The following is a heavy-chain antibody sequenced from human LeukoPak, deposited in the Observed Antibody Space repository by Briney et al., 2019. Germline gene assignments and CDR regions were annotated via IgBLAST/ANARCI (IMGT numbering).Heavy chain of an antibody. CDR1: GFTFSNYA. V-gene: IGHV3-21*01. D-gene: IGHD3-22*01. Sequence: GGSLRLSCAASGFTFSNYALSWVRQAPGKGLEWVSSISSSSSYIYYADSVKGRFTISRDNAKNSPYLQMNSLRAEDTAVYYCATYSSLNRREFQYWGQGTLLTVSS. CDR2: ISSSSSYI. CDR3: ATYSSLNRREFQY. J-gene: IGHJ1*01.